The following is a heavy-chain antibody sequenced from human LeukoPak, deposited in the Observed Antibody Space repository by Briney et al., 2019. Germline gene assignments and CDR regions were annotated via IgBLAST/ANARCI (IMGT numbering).Heavy chain of an antibody. CDR2: IDHDDSYS. CDR1: GYTFTSSW. Sequence: GESWKISCTGSGYTFTSSWINWVRQMPGKGLEWMGRIDHDDSYSKYSQSFQGHVTMSADKSISTAYLQWSNLTASDTAMYYCARRVRGSGWSYYFDYWGQGSLV. V-gene: IGHV5-10-1*01. CDR3: ARRVRGSGWSYYFDY. D-gene: IGHD6-19*01. J-gene: IGHJ4*02.